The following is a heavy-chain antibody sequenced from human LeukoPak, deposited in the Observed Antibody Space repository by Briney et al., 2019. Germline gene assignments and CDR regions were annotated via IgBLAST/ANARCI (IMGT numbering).Heavy chain of an antibody. J-gene: IGHJ3*01. V-gene: IGHV4-39*01. D-gene: IGHD5-24*01. CDR3: ARPDDGAFDF. CDR2: IYYSGST. CDR1: GGSISSSSYY. Sequence: SETLSLTCAVSGGSISSSSYYWGWIRQPPGKGLEWIGNIYYSGSTYYNPSLKSRVTISLDTSKNQFSLRLSSVTAADTAVYYCARPDDGAFDFWGQGTMVTVST.